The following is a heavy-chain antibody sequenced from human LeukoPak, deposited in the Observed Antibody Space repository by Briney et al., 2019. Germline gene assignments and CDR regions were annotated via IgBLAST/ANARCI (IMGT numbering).Heavy chain of an antibody. CDR2: ISTTGGTV. CDR3: ATVGDGPSMKFSDY. J-gene: IGHJ4*02. V-gene: IGHV3-48*02. D-gene: IGHD5-24*01. Sequence: GGSLRLSCAASEFTFSRYAMSWVRQAPGKGLEWVSYISTTGGTVYYADSVKGRFTVSRDNAENSLYLQMKSLRDEDTAMFYCATVGDGPSMKFSDYWGQGTLVTVSS. CDR1: EFTFSRYA.